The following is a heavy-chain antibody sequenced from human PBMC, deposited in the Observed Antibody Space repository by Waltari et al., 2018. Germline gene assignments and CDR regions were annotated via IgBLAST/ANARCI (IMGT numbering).Heavy chain of an antibody. CDR3: AARALHAPY. Sequence: EVQLVESGGGLIQPGGSLRLSCAASGFNVGNNYMTWVRQAPGKGLEWVSIIYSQGDTSYADSVKGRFTISRDSSRNTLYLQMNSLRAEDTAVYYCAARALHAPYWGQGALVTVSS. V-gene: IGHV3-53*01. CDR1: GFNVGNNY. CDR2: IYSQGDT. J-gene: IGHJ4*02.